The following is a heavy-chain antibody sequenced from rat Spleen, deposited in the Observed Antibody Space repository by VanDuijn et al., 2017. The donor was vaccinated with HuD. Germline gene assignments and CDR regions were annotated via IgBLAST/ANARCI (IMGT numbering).Heavy chain of an antibody. CDR2: ISTGGDDT. J-gene: IGHJ1*01. Sequence: EVRLVESGGGLVQPGRSLKLSCAASGFTFSDFDMAWVRQAPTKGLEWVASISTGGDDTYYRDSVKGRFTISRDNAKSSLYLQMDSLRSEDTATYYCTTYRSGNGTYWYFDFWGPGTMVTVSS. V-gene: IGHV5S23*01. D-gene: IGHD1-11*01. CDR1: GFTFSDFD. CDR3: TTYRSGNGTYWYFDF.